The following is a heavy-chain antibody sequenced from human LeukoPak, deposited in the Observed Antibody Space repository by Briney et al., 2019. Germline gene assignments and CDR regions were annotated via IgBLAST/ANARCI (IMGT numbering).Heavy chain of an antibody. Sequence: SETLSLTCTVSGGSISSYYWSWIRQPPGKGLEWIGEINHSGSTNYSPSLKSRVTISVDTSKNQFSLKLSSVTAADTAVYYCARERAGMIVVDEAAFDIWGQGTMVTVSS. CDR2: INHSGST. CDR1: GGSISSYY. J-gene: IGHJ3*02. V-gene: IGHV4-34*01. D-gene: IGHD3-22*01. CDR3: ARERAGMIVVDEAAFDI.